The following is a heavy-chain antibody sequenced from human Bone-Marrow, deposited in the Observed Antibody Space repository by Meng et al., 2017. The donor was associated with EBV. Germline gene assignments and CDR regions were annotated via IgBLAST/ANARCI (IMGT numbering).Heavy chain of an antibody. V-gene: IGHV1-69*06. CDR3: ARVKGLGATLGYYFDF. J-gene: IGHJ4*02. Sequence: GEGGKKPGPSVKAACKVPAGRINTYATSVVRQGPGQGLGGVGGSIPIFVTPNYARKFKGRVTITADKSTSTSYMELSSLRSDDTAVYYCARVKGLGATLGYYFDFWGQGTLVTVSS. D-gene: IGHD1-26*01. CDR2: SIPIFVTP. CDR1: AGRINTYA.